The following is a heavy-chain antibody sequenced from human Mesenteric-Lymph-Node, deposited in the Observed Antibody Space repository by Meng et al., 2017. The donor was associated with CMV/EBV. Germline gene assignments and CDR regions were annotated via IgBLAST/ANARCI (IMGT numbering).Heavy chain of an antibody. CDR1: GGLSRTSV. Sequence: ASVKVSCKVSGGLSRTSVISWVRQAPGQGLEWMGWISAYNGNTNYAQKLQGRVTMTTDTSTSTAYMELRSLRSDDTAVYYCARERSSHGMDVWGQGTTVTVSS. CDR2: ISAYNGNT. CDR3: ARERSSHGMDV. J-gene: IGHJ6*02. V-gene: IGHV1-18*01. D-gene: IGHD2-2*01.